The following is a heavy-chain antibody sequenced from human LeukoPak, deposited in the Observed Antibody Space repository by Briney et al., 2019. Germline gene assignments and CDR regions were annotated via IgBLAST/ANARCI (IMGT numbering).Heavy chain of an antibody. Sequence: PSETLSLTCTVSGGSISSYYWSWIRQPPGKGLEWIGYIYYSGSTNYNPSLKSRVTISVDTSKNQFSLKLSSVTAADTAVYYCARAPNLYYYDSSGYGVPFDIWGQGTMVTVSS. CDR3: ARAPNLYYYDSSGYGVPFDI. V-gene: IGHV4-59*08. CDR2: IYYSGST. J-gene: IGHJ3*02. D-gene: IGHD3-22*01. CDR1: GGSISSYY.